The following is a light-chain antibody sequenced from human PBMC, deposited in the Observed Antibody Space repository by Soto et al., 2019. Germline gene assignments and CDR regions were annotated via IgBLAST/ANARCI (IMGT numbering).Light chain of an antibody. CDR3: QQYNTFWT. J-gene: IGKJ1*01. Sequence: DIQMTQSPSTLSASVGDRVTIACRASQTIRSWVAWYQQKPGKAPRLLIYDASSLESGVPSRVSGSGSGTEFTLTISSLQPDDFATYYCQQYNTFWTFGPGTKVDIK. CDR2: DAS. CDR1: QTIRSW. V-gene: IGKV1-5*01.